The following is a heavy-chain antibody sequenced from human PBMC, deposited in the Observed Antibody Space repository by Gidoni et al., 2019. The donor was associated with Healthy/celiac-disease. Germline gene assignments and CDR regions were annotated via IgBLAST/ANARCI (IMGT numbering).Heavy chain of an antibody. J-gene: IGHJ4*02. CDR3: ARGDTVVTNYFDY. CDR2: IYYSGST. Sequence: QVQLQESGPGLVKPSETLSLTCTVPGGSISSYYWSWIRQPPGKGLEWIGYIYYSGSTNYNPSLKSRVTISVDTSKNQFSLKLSSVTAADTAVYYCARGDTVVTNYFDYWGQGTLVTVSS. CDR1: GGSISSYY. V-gene: IGHV4-59*01. D-gene: IGHD2-21*02.